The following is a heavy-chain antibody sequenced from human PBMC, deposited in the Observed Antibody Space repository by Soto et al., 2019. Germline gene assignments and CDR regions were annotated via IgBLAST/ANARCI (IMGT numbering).Heavy chain of an antibody. CDR2: ISYDGTNK. J-gene: IGHJ6*02. D-gene: IGHD4-17*01. Sequence: QVQLVESGGGVVPPGTSLRISCAASGFTFSTYGMHWVRQTPGKGLEWVALISYDGTNKYYADSVKGRFTISRDNSKNTLYMQMNSLSAEDTAVYYCAKDLQAYGDYDYYCYGLDVWGQGTTVSFSS. CDR3: AKDLQAYGDYDYYCYGLDV. CDR1: GFTFSTYG. V-gene: IGHV3-30*18.